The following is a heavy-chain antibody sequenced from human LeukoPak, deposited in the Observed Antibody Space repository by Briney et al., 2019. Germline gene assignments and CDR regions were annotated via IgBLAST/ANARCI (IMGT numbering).Heavy chain of an antibody. V-gene: IGHV3-20*04. D-gene: IGHD2-15*01. CDR3: AKGKDTLNPYWYFDV. CDR2: INWSGVST. J-gene: IGHJ2*01. CDR1: GFTFDDYA. Sequence: PGGSLRLSCAASGFTFDDYAMSWVRQAPGKGLEWVSGINWSGVSTGYADSVKGRFTISRGNTKNSLFLQMNSLRAEDTAFYYCAKGKDTLNPYWYFDVWGRGTLVTVSS.